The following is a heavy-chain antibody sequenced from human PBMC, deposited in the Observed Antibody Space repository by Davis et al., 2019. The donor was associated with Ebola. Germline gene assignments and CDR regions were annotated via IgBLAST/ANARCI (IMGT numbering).Heavy chain of an antibody. CDR3: ARESCASTTCYNSYYFDY. D-gene: IGHD2-2*01. J-gene: IGHJ4*02. CDR2: INHSGST. V-gene: IGHV4-34*01. CDR1: VGSFSGYY. Sequence: SETLSLTCAVYVGSFSGYYWTWIRQPPGKGLEWIGEINHSGSTNYNPSLKSRVTISVDTSKNQFSLKLNSVTAADTAVYYCARESCASTTCYNSYYFDYWGQGILVTVSS.